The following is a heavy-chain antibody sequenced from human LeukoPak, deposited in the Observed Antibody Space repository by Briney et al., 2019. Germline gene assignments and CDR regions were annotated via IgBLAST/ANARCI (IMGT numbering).Heavy chain of an antibody. Sequence: AGGSLRLSCAASGFTFDDYAMHWVRQAPGKGLKWVSGISWNSGSIDYADSVKGRFTISRDNAKNSLYLQMNSLRAEDTALYYCAKAPIERYSYGFYFDYWGQGTLVTVSS. D-gene: IGHD5-18*01. J-gene: IGHJ4*02. CDR3: AKAPIERYSYGFYFDY. CDR1: GFTFDDYA. V-gene: IGHV3-9*01. CDR2: ISWNSGSI.